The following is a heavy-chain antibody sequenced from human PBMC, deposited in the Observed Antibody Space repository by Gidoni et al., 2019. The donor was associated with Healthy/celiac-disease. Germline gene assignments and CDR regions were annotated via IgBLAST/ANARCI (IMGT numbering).Heavy chain of an antibody. CDR2: ISYDGSNK. V-gene: IGHV3-30-3*01. J-gene: IGHJ4*02. Sequence: QVQLVESGGGVVQPGRSLRLSCAASGFTFSSYAMHWVRQAPGKGLELVAVISYDGSNKYYADSVKGRFTISRDNSKNTLYLQMNSLRAEDTAVYYCARGGGDFWSGYHLDYWGQGTLVTVSS. CDR3: ARGGGDFWSGYHLDY. CDR1: GFTFSSYA. D-gene: IGHD3-3*01.